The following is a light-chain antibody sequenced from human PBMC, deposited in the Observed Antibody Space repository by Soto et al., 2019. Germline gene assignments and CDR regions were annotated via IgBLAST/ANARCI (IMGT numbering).Light chain of an antibody. J-gene: IGLJ2*01. CDR3: SSYTSSSTYVA. CDR1: SSDVAGYNY. CDR2: EVS. V-gene: IGLV2-14*01. Sequence: QSALTQPASVSGSPGQSITISCTGTSSDVAGYNYVSWYQQHPGKAPKLMIYEVSNRPSGVSTRFSGSKSGNTASLTISGLQAEDEADYYCSSYTSSSTYVAFGGGTKLTVL.